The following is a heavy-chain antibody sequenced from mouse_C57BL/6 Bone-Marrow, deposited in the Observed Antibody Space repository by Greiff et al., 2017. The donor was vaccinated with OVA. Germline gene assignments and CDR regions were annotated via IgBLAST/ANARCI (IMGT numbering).Heavy chain of an antibody. V-gene: IGHV1-69*01. CDR2: IDPSDSYT. J-gene: IGHJ2*01. CDR3: ARSRDYEDY. D-gene: IGHD2-4*01. CDR1: GYTFTSYW. Sequence: QVQLQQSGAELVMPGASVKLSCKASGYTFTSYWMHWVKQRPGQGLEWIGEIDPSDSYTNYNQKFKGKSTLTVDKSSSTAYMQLSSLTSEDSAVYYFARSRDYEDYWGQGTTLTVSS.